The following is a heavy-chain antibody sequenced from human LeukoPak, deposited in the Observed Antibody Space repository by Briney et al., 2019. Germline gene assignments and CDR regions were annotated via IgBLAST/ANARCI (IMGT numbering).Heavy chain of an antibody. CDR1: GFTFSSYW. CDR2: IKQHGSEK. CDR3: AREGDSGSYYFDY. D-gene: IGHD5-12*01. V-gene: IGHV3-7*03. J-gene: IGHJ4*02. Sequence: PGGSLRLSCAASGFTFSSYWMSWVRQAPGKGLEWVANIKQHGSEKYYVDSVKGRFTISRDNAKNSLYLQMNNLRAEDTAVYYCAREGDSGSYYFDYWGQGTLVTVSS.